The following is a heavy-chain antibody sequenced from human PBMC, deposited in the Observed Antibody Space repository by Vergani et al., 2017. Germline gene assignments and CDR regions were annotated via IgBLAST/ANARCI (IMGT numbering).Heavy chain of an antibody. CDR1: GGSISSYY. CDR3: ARGGFTVTPYYFDY. D-gene: IGHD4-17*01. CDR2: IYYSGST. Sequence: QVQLQESGPGLVKPSETLSLTCTVSGGSISSYYWSWIRQPAGKGLEWIGYIYYSGSTNYNPSLKSRVTISVDTSKNQFSLKLSSVTAADTAVYYCARGGFTVTPYYFDYWGQGTLVTVSS. V-gene: IGHV4-59*01. J-gene: IGHJ4*02.